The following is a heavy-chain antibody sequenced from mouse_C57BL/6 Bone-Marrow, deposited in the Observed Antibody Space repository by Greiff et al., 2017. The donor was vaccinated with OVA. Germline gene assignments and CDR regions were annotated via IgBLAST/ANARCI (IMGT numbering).Heavy chain of an antibody. CDR1: GYSITSGYY. D-gene: IGHD1-1*01. CDR2: ISYDGSN. V-gene: IGHV3-6*01. CDR3: ARAVVGPWYFDV. J-gene: IGHJ1*03. Sequence: EVKLQESGPGLVKPSQSLSLTCSVTGYSITSGYYWNWIRQFPGNKLEWMGYISYDGSNNYNPSLKNRISITRDTSKNQFFLKLNSVTTEDTATYYCARAVVGPWYFDVWGTGTTVTVSS.